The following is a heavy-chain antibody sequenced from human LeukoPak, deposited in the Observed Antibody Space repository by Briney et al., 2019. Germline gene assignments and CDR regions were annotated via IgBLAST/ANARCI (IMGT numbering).Heavy chain of an antibody. D-gene: IGHD3-22*01. CDR3: ARDKDSSGYYSEVADAFDI. CDR1: GGTFSSYA. V-gene: IGHV1-69*05. CDR2: IIPIFGTA. Sequence: ASVTVSCKASGGTFSSYAISWVRQAPGQGLEWMGGIIPIFGTANYAQKFQGRVTMTTDTSTSTAYMELRSLRSDDTAVYYCARDKDSSGYYSEVADAFDIWGQGTMVTVSS. J-gene: IGHJ3*02.